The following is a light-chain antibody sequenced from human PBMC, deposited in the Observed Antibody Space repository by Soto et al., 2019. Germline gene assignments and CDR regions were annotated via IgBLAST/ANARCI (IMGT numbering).Light chain of an antibody. CDR1: QSISSW. CDR3: QQYNSYPFT. J-gene: IGKJ3*01. Sequence: DIQMTQSPSTLSASVGDRVTITCRASQSISSWLAWYQQKPGKAPKLLIYDASSLESGVPSRFSGSGSGTEFTLTISSLQHDDFATYYCQQYNSYPFTFGPGTKVDIK. V-gene: IGKV1-5*01. CDR2: DAS.